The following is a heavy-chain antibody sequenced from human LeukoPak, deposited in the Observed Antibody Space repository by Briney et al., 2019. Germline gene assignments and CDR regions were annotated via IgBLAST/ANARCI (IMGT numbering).Heavy chain of an antibody. CDR2: VSYSGST. Sequence: PSETLSLTCTVSGDSISNYYWSWIRQPPGKGLEWIGYVSYSGSTNYNPSLKSRVTISVDTSKNQFSLKLSSVTAADTAVYYCARVGATTPNDAFDIWGQGTMVTVSS. CDR1: GDSISNYY. J-gene: IGHJ3*02. V-gene: IGHV4-59*01. D-gene: IGHD1-26*01. CDR3: ARVGATTPNDAFDI.